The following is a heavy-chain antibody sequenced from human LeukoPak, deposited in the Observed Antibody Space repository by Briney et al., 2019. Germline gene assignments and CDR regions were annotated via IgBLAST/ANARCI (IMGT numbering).Heavy chain of an antibody. CDR1: GGSFSGYY. J-gene: IGHJ4*02. V-gene: IGHV4-34*01. D-gene: IGHD5-12*01. Sequence: SETLSLTCAVYGGSFSGYYWSWIRQPPGKGLEWIGETNHSGSTNYNPSLKSRVTISVDTSKNQFSLKLSSVTAADTAVYYCARKIGGGEMNSGYDQAEYYFDYWGQGTLVTVSS. CDR3: ARKIGGGEMNSGYDQAEYYFDY. CDR2: TNHSGST.